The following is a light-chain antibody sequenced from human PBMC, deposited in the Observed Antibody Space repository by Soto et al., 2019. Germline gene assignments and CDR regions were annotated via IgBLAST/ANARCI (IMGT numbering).Light chain of an antibody. CDR2: DNN. CDR1: SSNIGNNY. J-gene: IGLJ2*01. Sequence: QSVLTQPPSVSAAPGQKVTISCSGSSSNIGNNYVSWYQQLPGTAPILLIYDNNKRPSGIPDRFSGSKSGTSATLGITGLQTGDEADYYCGTWDSSLSAGRVFGGGTKLTVL. V-gene: IGLV1-51*01. CDR3: GTWDSSLSAGRV.